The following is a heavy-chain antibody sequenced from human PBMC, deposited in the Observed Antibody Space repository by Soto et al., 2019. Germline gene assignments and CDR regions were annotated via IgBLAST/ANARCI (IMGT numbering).Heavy chain of an antibody. V-gene: IGHV4-39*01. Sequence: QLHLQESGPGMVKPSETLSLSCSVSDGSISTSNYYWGWIRQPPGKGLEWIGSIYYSGTTYYNPSLKSRVTISVDTSKNQFSLKLTSITAADTATYSSASQELAGRGDYFDYWGQGTLVTVSS. CDR3: ASQELAGRGDYFDY. CDR1: DGSISTSNYY. CDR2: IYYSGTT. D-gene: IGHD1-1*01. J-gene: IGHJ4*02.